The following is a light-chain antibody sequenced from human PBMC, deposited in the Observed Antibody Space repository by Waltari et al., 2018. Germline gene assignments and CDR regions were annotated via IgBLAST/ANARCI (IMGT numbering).Light chain of an antibody. CDR1: QSISSW. V-gene: IGKV1-12*01. CDR2: KAS. Sequence: DIQMTQSPSSLSASVGDTVNITCRASQSISSWLDWYQQKPGKAPKLLIYKASSLQSGVPSRFSGSGSGTEFTLTISSLQPEDFATYYCLQYSSSPYSFGQGTKVEIK. CDR3: LQYSSSPYS. J-gene: IGKJ2*03.